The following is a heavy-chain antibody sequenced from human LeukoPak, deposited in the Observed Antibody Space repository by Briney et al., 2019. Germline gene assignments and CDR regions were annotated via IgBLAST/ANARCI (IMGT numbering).Heavy chain of an antibody. V-gene: IGHV3-7*01. D-gene: IGHD1-26*01. CDR1: GFTLSSYW. CDR3: VRDDGATKPC. J-gene: IGHJ4*02. Sequence: GGSLRLSCAASGFTLSSYWMSWVRQAPGKGLEWVANIKRDGSEKYYVGSVKGRFSISRDNAKNSLYLQMNSLRVEDTAVYYCVRDDGATKPCWGQGTLVTVSS. CDR2: IKRDGSEK.